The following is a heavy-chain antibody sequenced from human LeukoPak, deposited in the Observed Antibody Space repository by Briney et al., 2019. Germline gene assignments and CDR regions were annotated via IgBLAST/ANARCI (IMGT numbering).Heavy chain of an antibody. D-gene: IGHD6-6*01. V-gene: IGHV3-33*08. CDR2: IWYDGSNK. CDR1: GFTFSSYG. J-gene: IGHJ4*02. CDR3: AREDLSSSSSPLDY. Sequence: HAGRSLRLSCAASGFTFSSYGMHWVRQAPGKGLEWVAVIWYDGSNKYYADSVKGRFTISRDNSKNTLYLQMNSLRAEDTAVYYCAREDLSSSSSPLDYWGQGTLVTISS.